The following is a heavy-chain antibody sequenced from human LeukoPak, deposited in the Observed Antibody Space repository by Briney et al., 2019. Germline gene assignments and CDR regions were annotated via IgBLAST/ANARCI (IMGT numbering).Heavy chain of an antibody. CDR2: IRYDGSIK. D-gene: IGHD1-26*01. CDR1: GFTFTNYC. CDR3: AKGGYGGSYHPNHNWFDP. J-gene: IGHJ5*02. V-gene: IGHV3-30*02. Sequence: PGGSLRLSCAAYGFTFTNYCIHWVRQAPGKGLEWVAFIRYDGSIKYYADSVKGRFTISRDNSKNTLYLQMNGLRAEDTALYYCAKGGYGGSYHPNHNWFDPWGQGTLVTVSS.